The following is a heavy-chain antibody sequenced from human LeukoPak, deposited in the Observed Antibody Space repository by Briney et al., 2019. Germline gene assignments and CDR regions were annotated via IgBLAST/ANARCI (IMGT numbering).Heavy chain of an antibody. V-gene: IGHV4-59*08. J-gene: IGHJ3*02. CDR1: GGSISSYY. CDR3: ARPLIVGSKGAFDI. D-gene: IGHD3-22*01. Sequence: SETLSLTCTVSGGSISSYYWSWIRQPPGKGLEWIGYIYYSGSTNYNPSLKSRVTISVDTSKNQFSLKLSSVTAADTAVYYCARPLIVGSKGAFDIWGQGTMVTVSS. CDR2: IYYSGST.